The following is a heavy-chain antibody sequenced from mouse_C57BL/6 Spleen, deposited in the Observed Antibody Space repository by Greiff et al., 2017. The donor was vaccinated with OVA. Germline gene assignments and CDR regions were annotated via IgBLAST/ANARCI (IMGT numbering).Heavy chain of an antibody. CDR2: INPYNGGT. Sequence: VQLQQSGPVLVKPGASVKMSCKASGYTFTDYYMNWVKQSHGKSLEWIGVINPYNGGTSYNQKFKGKATLTVDKSSSTAYMELNILTSEDSAVYYCARSGVTTTDYWGQGTTLTVSS. V-gene: IGHV1-19*01. CDR1: GYTFTDYY. J-gene: IGHJ2*01. D-gene: IGHD2-12*01. CDR3: ARSGVTTTDY.